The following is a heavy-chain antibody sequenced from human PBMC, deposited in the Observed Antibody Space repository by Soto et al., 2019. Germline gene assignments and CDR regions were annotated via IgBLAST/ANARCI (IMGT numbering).Heavy chain of an antibody. Sequence: SETLSLTCPVSGGSISSGGSYWSWLRQHPGKGLDWIGYISSSGSTYYNPSLKSRVTISVGTSKNQFSLKLSSVTAADTAVYYPARGDSSVGYYYGMDVWGQGTTVTVS. J-gene: IGHJ6*02. CDR3: ARGDSSVGYYYGMDV. CDR1: GGSISSGGSY. D-gene: IGHD2-21*01. CDR2: ISSSGST. V-gene: IGHV4-31*03.